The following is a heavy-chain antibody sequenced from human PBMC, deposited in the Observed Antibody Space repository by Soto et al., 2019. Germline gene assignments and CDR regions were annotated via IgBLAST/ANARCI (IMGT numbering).Heavy chain of an antibody. Sequence: SETLPLTCTVSGGSISSGGYSWTWIRQSPGKGPEWIGYTYQSGSAYYNPSLKSRVTISVDRSKNQFSLNLTSVTAADTAVYYCARDYYVMDVWGQGSTVTVSS. CDR3: ARDYYVMDV. CDR1: GGSISSGGYS. V-gene: IGHV4-30-2*06. J-gene: IGHJ6*02. CDR2: TYQSGSA.